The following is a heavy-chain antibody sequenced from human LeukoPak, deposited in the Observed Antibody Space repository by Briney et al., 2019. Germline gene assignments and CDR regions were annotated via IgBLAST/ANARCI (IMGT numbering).Heavy chain of an antibody. Sequence: QSGGSLRLSCAASGLTFSSYWMHWVRQAPGKGLVWVSCINSDGTSTSYADSVKGRFTISRDNAKNTLYLQMNSLRAEDTAVYYCARGYCSSTSCPKAYYFDYWGQGTLVTVSS. V-gene: IGHV3-74*01. D-gene: IGHD2-2*01. CDR2: INSDGTST. CDR3: ARGYCSSTSCPKAYYFDY. CDR1: GLTFSSYW. J-gene: IGHJ4*02.